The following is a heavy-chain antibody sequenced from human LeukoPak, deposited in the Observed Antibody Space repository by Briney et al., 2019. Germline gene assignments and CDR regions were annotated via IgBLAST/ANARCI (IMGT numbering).Heavy chain of an antibody. J-gene: IGHJ4*02. Sequence: TGGSLRLSCAASGFTFSSYAMSWVRQAPGKGLEWVSAISGSGGSTYYADSVKGRFTISRDNSKNTLYLQMNSLRAEDTAVYYCAKDDSEYQLPFDYWGQGTLVTASS. CDR3: AKDDSEYQLPFDY. CDR1: GFTFSSYA. D-gene: IGHD2-2*01. V-gene: IGHV3-23*01. CDR2: ISGSGGST.